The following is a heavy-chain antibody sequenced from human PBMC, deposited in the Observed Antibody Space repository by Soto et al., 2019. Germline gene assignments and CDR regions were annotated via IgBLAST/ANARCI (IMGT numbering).Heavy chain of an antibody. CDR3: AKNETTRPWFDP. CDR2: IYYIGTT. CDR1: GGSLSNGNYY. Sequence: TLSLPCTVSGGSLSNGNYYWSWIPQLPGKGLEWIWNIYYIGTTSYNPSLKSRFTMSIDTSKNQFSLKMRSFVAAYKAMYYCAKNETTRPWFDPWGQGTRGTVSS. D-gene: IGHD1-1*01. V-gene: IGHV4-31*03. J-gene: IGHJ5*02.